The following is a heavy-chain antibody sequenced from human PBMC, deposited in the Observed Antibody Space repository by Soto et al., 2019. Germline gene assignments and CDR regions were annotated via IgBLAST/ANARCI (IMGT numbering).Heavy chain of an antibody. CDR1: GFTFSNYG. Sequence: QVQLVESGGGVVQPGRSLRLSCVVSGFTFSNYGMHWVRQAPGKGLEWVAFISYDGSNEYYAGSVKGRFTISRDNSKNTLYLQMNSLSAEDTAGYYCAKERGNLGWYDYWGQGTLVTVSS. J-gene: IGHJ4*02. CDR3: AKERGNLGWYDY. V-gene: IGHV3-30*18. D-gene: IGHD6-19*01. CDR2: ISYDGSNE.